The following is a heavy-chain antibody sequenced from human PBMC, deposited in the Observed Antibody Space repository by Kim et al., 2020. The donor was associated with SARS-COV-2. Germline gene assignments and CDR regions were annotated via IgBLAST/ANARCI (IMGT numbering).Heavy chain of an antibody. D-gene: IGHD3-10*01. Sequence: GGSLRLSCAAYEFTFSAYTMNWVRQAPGKGLEWVSSISSDRNYKYYADSMKGRFTTFRDNAKNSLYLQMNSLRAEDTAVYYCARDGYRAYGDNFDYWGQGTLVTVSS. CDR1: EFTFSAYT. CDR2: ISSDRNYK. V-gene: IGHV3-21*01. J-gene: IGHJ4*02. CDR3: ARDGYRAYGDNFDY.